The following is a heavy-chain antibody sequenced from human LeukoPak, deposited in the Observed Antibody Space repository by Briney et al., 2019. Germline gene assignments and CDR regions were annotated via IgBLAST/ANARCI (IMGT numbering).Heavy chain of an antibody. J-gene: IGHJ4*02. Sequence: SETLSLTCTVSGGSISSSSYYWGWIRQPPGKGLEWIGSIYYSGSTYYNPSLKSRVTISVDTSKNQFSLKLSSVTAADTAVSYCARHRRDSYGVGYWGQGTPVTVSS. CDR1: GGSISSSSYY. CDR2: IYYSGST. D-gene: IGHD5-18*01. V-gene: IGHV4-39*01. CDR3: ARHRRDSYGVGY.